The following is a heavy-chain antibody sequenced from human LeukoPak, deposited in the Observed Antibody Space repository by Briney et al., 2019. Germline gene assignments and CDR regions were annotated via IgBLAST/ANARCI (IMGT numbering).Heavy chain of an antibody. CDR2: IMQDGSDK. CDR3: VRTCGWAYFDY. Sequence: GGSLRLSCAASGFTFSTYWMSWVRQAPGKGLEWVANIMQDGSDKYSVDSVRGRFTISRDNAKNSLYLQMDSLRAEDTAVYYCVRTCGWAYFDYWGQGTLVTVSS. V-gene: IGHV3-7*01. J-gene: IGHJ4*02. CDR1: GFTFSTYW. D-gene: IGHD6-19*01.